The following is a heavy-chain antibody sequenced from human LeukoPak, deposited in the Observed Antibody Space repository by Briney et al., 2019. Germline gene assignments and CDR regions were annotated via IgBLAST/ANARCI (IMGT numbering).Heavy chain of an antibody. J-gene: IGHJ5*02. D-gene: IGHD1-1*01. CDR3: AKEYKFDP. CDR1: GFTISFSA. V-gene: IGHV3-23*01. CDR2: ISSSGENT. Sequence: PGGSLRLSCAASGFTISFSAMSWVRQAPGKGLEWVSAISSSGENTHYADSVKGRFTISRDNSKNTLYLQMNSLRAEDTAVYYCAKEYKFDPWGQGTLVTVSS.